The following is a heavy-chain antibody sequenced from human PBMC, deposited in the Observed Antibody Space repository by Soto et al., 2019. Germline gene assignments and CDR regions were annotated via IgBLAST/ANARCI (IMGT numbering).Heavy chain of an antibody. Sequence: GGSLRLSCAASGFTFSNAWMSWVRQAPGKGLEWVGRIKSKTDGGTTDYAAPVKGRFTISRDDSKNTLYLQMNSLKTEDTAVYYCTTDLSRYCSSTSCYAFDIWGQGTMVTVSS. V-gene: IGHV3-15*01. CDR2: IKSKTDGGTT. CDR3: TTDLSRYCSSTSCYAFDI. CDR1: GFTFSNAW. J-gene: IGHJ3*02. D-gene: IGHD2-2*01.